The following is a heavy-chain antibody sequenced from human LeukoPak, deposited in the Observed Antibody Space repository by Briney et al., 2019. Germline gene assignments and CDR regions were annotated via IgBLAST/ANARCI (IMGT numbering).Heavy chain of an antibody. CDR1: GYTFTGYY. CDR2: INPNSGGT. CDR3: ARGPLGWQYYYYYYMDV. Sequence: ASVKVSCKASGYTFTGYYMHWVRQAPGQGLEWMGWINPNSGGTKYAQKFQGRVTMTRDTSISTTYMELSSLRSEDTAVYYCARGPLGWQYYYYYYMDVWGKGTTVTVSS. J-gene: IGHJ6*03. V-gene: IGHV1-2*02. D-gene: IGHD6-19*01.